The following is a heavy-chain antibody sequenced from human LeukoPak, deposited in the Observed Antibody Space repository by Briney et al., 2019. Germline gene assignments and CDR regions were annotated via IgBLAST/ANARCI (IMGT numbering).Heavy chain of an antibody. V-gene: IGHV3-74*01. CDR1: GFTFSSYW. CDR2: IKTDGSNT. J-gene: IGHJ4*02. CDR3: TRTYYYDSRDYFDY. D-gene: IGHD3-22*01. Sequence: GGSLRLSCAASGFTFSSYWMHWVRQVPGKGLVWVSRIKTDGSNTVYADNVKGRFTISRDNAKNTLYLQMNSLRVEDTAVYYCTRTYYYDSRDYFDYWGQGALVTVSS.